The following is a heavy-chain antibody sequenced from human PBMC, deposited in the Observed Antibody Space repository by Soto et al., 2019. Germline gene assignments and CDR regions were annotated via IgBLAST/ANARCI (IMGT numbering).Heavy chain of an antibody. CDR2: INPNSGGT. J-gene: IGHJ3*02. V-gene: IGHV1-2*04. Sequence: ASVKVSCKASGYTFTGYYMHWVRQAPGQGLEWMGWINPNSGGTNYAQKFQGWVTMTRDTSISPAYMELSRLRSDDTAVYYCARDRAPDDGGPDAFDIWGQGTMVTVSS. CDR3: ARDRAPDDGGPDAFDI. CDR1: GYTFTGYY. D-gene: IGHD3-16*01.